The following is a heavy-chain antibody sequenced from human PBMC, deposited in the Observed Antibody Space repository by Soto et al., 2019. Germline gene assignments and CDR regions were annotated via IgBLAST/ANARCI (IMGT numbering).Heavy chain of an antibody. CDR3: ARISVASRYMDV. V-gene: IGHV4-39*01. Sequence: SETLSLTCTVSGGSISSSSYYWVWIRQSPGKGLEWIGSFYYSGSTYYSPSLKSRVTISGDTSKKQISLRLSSVTAADTAVYYCARISVASRYMDVWGKGTTVT. CDR1: GGSISSSSYY. J-gene: IGHJ6*03. D-gene: IGHD5-12*01. CDR2: FYYSGST.